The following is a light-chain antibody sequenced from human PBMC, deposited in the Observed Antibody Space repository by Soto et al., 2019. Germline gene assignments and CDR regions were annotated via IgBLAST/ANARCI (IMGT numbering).Light chain of an antibody. V-gene: IGKV3-20*01. Sequence: EIVLTQSSGSLSLSPGERATLSCRASQSVSSTFFAWYQQRPGQAPRLLMYGASSRATGIPERFSGSGSGTDFTLTISRLEPEDFAVYYCQQFDSSVTFGQGTKVEIK. CDR2: GAS. J-gene: IGKJ1*01. CDR3: QQFDSSVT. CDR1: QSVSSTF.